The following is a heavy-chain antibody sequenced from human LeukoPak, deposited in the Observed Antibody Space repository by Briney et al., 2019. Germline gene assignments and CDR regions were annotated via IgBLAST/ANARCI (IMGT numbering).Heavy chain of an antibody. CDR3: ARRQYDILTGDYYYYGMDV. CDR2: IGPSDSYT. CDR1: GYSFTSYW. V-gene: IGHV5-10-1*01. D-gene: IGHD3-9*01. J-gene: IGHJ6*02. Sequence: GESLRISCKGSGYSFTSYWISWVRQMPGKDLEWMGRIGPSDSYTNYSPSLQGHVTISADKSINTAYLQWSSLKASDPAMYYCARRQYDILTGDYYYYGMDVWGQGTTVTVSS.